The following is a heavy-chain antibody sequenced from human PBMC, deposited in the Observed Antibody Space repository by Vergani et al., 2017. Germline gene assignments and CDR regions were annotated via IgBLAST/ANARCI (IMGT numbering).Heavy chain of an antibody. V-gene: IGHV3-11*04. CDR1: GFKFSDHY. CDR3: AKNPGISTTRHYYAMDV. D-gene: IGHD1-14*01. J-gene: IGHJ6*02. Sequence: LEESGGGSVKPGGSLRLSCAASGFKFSDHYMSWIRQAPGKGLEWVSHISPGASTVSYTDSVTGRFTVSRDTDNNSLTLDMTTLRVEDTAVYYCAKNPGISTTRHYYAMDVWCQGTTVTVSS. CDR2: ISPGASTV.